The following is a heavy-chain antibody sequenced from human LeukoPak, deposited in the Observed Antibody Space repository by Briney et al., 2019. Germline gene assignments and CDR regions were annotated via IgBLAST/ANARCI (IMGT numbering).Heavy chain of an antibody. CDR2: ISTDGDNE. CDR3: AKDQIGWAPGYVSGPLDQ. CDR1: GFTFSSYG. J-gene: IGHJ4*02. D-gene: IGHD6-19*01. Sequence: PGRSLRLSCAASGFTFSSYGMHWVRQAPGKGLEWVAVISTDGDNEYYANSVKGRFTISRDNSKNTVYLQMTSLRTEDTAVYYCAKDQIGWAPGYVSGPLDQWGQGTLVTVSS. V-gene: IGHV3-30*18.